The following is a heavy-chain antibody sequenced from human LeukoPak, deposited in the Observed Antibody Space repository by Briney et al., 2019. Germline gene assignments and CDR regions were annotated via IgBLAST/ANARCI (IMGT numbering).Heavy chain of an antibody. J-gene: IGHJ4*02. CDR1: GFTFSSYL. CDR3: AKDNYYGSGSYSDY. V-gene: IGHV3-7*03. Sequence: GGSLRLSCAASGFTFSSYLMSWVRQAPGKGLEWVATIKEDGNEKYYVDSVKGRFTISRDNAKNSLYLQMNSLRAEDTALYYCAKDNYYGSGSYSDYWGQGTLVTVSS. CDR2: IKEDGNEK. D-gene: IGHD3-10*01.